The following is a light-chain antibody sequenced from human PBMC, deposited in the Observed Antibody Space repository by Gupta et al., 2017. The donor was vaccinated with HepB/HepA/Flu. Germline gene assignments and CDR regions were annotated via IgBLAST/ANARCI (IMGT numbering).Light chain of an antibody. V-gene: IGLV2-11*01. CDR2: DVS. J-gene: IGLJ3*02. CDR1: SSDVGGYNY. CDR3: CSYAGSSWV. Sequence: QSALTQPRSVSGSPGQSVTISYTGTSSDVGGYNYVSWYQQHPGKAPKLMIYDVSKRPSGVPDRFSGSKSGNTASLTISGLQAEDEADDYCCSYAGSSWVFGGGTKLTVL.